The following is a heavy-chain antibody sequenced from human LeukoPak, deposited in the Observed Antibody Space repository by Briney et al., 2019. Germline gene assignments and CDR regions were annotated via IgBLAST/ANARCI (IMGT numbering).Heavy chain of an antibody. CDR1: GFTLSRYS. D-gene: IGHD4-17*01. CDR3: ARRAGEYSHPYDY. J-gene: IGHJ4*02. Sequence: PGGSLRLSCAASGFTLSRYSMNWVRQAPGKGLEWVSFIYSGGNTHYSDSVKGRFTISRDNSKNTLYLQMNSLRAEDTAVYYCARRAGEYSHPYDYWGQGTLVTVSS. V-gene: IGHV3-53*01. CDR2: IYSGGNT.